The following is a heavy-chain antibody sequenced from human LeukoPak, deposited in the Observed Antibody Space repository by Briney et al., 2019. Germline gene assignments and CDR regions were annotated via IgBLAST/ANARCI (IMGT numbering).Heavy chain of an antibody. CDR2: IYHSGST. J-gene: IGHJ5*02. CDR3: ARDQAGPCSSTSCYAYNWFDP. CDR1: GGSISSHY. D-gene: IGHD2-2*01. Sequence: SETLSLTCTVSGGSISSHYWSWIRQPPGKGLEWIGYIYHSGSTNYNPSLKSRVTISVDTSKNQFSLKLSSVTAADTAVYYCARDQAGPCSSTSCYAYNWFDPWGQGTLVTVSS. V-gene: IGHV4-59*11.